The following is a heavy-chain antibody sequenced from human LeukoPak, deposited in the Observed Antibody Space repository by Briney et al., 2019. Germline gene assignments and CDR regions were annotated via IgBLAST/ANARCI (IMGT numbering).Heavy chain of an antibody. CDR1: GYSFTSNY. CDR3: ARDQEAFDY. CDR2: IYPRDGST. V-gene: IGHV1-46*01. Sequence: GASVMVSCKASGYSFTSNYIHWVRQAPGQGLEWMGMIYPRDGSTSYAQKFQGRVTVTRDTSTSTVRMELSGLRSEDTAVYYCARDQEAFDYWGQGTLVTVSS. J-gene: IGHJ4*02.